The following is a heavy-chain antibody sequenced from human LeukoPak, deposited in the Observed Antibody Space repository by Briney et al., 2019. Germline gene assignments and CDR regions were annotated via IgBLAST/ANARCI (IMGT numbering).Heavy chain of an antibody. CDR1: GYTFTSNY. J-gene: IGHJ6*03. Sequence: ASVKVSCKAFGYTFTSNYMHWVRQAPGQGPEWMGVISPSGGSTTYAQKFQGRVTLTRDMSTSTDYLELSSLRSEDTAVYYCARGVPTHRIAAADNYYYYYMDVWGKGTTVTVSS. CDR2: ISPSGGST. CDR3: ARGVPTHRIAAADNYYYYYMDV. D-gene: IGHD6-13*01. V-gene: IGHV1-46*01.